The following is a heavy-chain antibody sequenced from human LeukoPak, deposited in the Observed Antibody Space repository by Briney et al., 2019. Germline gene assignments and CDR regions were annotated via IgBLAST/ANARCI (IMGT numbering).Heavy chain of an antibody. CDR3: ARGYDSSVYQDY. CDR1: GGSISSYY. J-gene: IGHJ4*02. Sequence: SETLSLTCTVSGGSISSYYWSWIRQPPGKGLEWIGYIYYSGSTYYNPSLKSRVTISVDTSKNQFSLKLSSVTAADTAVYYCARGYDSSVYQDYWGQGTLVTVSS. D-gene: IGHD3-22*01. V-gene: IGHV4-59*12. CDR2: IYYSGST.